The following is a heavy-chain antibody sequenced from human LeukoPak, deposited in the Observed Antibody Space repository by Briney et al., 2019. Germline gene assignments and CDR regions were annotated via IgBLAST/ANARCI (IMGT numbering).Heavy chain of an antibody. CDR1: GFTFNNYG. V-gene: IGHV3-30*18. J-gene: IGHJ4*02. D-gene: IGHD3-10*02. CDR2: VSYDGSNK. CDR3: AKDTGVRGVPPLDY. Sequence: PGGSLRLSCAASGFTFNNYGMHWVRQAPGKGLEWVAVVSYDGSNKYYADSVKGRFTISRDNSKNTLYLQMNSLRAEDTAVYYCAKDTGVRGVPPLDYWGQGTLVTVSS.